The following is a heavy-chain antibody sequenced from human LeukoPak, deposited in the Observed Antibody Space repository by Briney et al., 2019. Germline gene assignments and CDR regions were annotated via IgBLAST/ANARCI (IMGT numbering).Heavy chain of an antibody. CDR3: SRQSIAVAGTGYFQH. D-gene: IGHD6-19*01. Sequence: SETLSLTCTVSGGSISSGSYYWAWIRQPPGKGLEWIGTVYYSGGTYYNPSLKSRVTMSVDTSNSQFSLKLSSVTAADTAVYYCSRQSIAVAGTGYFQHWGQGTLVTVPS. V-gene: IGHV4-39*01. J-gene: IGHJ1*01. CDR1: GGSISSGSYY. CDR2: VYYSGGT.